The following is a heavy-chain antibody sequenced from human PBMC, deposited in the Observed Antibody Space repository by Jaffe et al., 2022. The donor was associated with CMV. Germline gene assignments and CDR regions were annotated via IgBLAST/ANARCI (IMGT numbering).Heavy chain of an antibody. V-gene: IGHV1-46*01. CDR2: INPSGGST. CDR1: GYTFTSYY. D-gene: IGHD6-13*01. CDR3: AREVLPGIAAAGTSRAEHFDY. Sequence: QVQLVQSGAEVKKPGASVKVSCKASGYTFTSYYMHWVRQAPGQGLEWMGIINPSGGSTSYAQKFQGRVTMTRDTSTSTVYMELSSLRSEDTAVYYCAREVLPGIAAAGTSRAEHFDYWGQGTLVTVSS. J-gene: IGHJ4*02.